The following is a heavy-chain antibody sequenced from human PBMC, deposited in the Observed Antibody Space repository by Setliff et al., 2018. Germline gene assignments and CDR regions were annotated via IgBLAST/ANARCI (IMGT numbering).Heavy chain of an antibody. CDR1: GESFDNHY. CDR2: INHRGLT. V-gene: IGHV4-34*01. D-gene: IGHD6-6*01. Sequence: SETLSLTCAVYGESFDNHYWTWIRQPPGERLEWIGEINHRGLTDYKPSLKSRLTMSVDTSRNQFSLNLGSVAAADTGVYYCARGRIAERPEAIDYWGQGTPVTVSS. CDR3: ARGRIAERPEAIDY. J-gene: IGHJ4*02.